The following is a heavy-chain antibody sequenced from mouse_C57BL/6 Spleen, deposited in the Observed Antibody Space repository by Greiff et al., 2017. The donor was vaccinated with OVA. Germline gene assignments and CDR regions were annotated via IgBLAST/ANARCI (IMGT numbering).Heavy chain of an antibody. CDR3: ARNYYGSSYEKAFDY. D-gene: IGHD1-1*01. CDR1: GFSLTSYG. V-gene: IGHV2-9-1*01. CDR2: IWTGGGT. Sequence: VMLVESGPGLVAPSQSLSITCTVSGFSLTSYGISWVRQPPGKGLEWLGVIWTGGGTNYNSALKSRLSISKDNSKSQVFLKMNSLQTDDTARYYCARNYYGSSYEKAFDYWGQGTTLTVSS. J-gene: IGHJ2*01.